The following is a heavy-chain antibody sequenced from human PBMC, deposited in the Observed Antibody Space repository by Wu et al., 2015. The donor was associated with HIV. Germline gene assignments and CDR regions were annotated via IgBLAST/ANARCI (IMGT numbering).Heavy chain of an antibody. V-gene: IGHV1-46*03. CDR3: ARAQKITIFGVVMSPGPLAY. CDR2: INPSGGST. CDR1: GYTFTSYY. D-gene: IGHD3-3*01. Sequence: QVQLVQSGAEVKKPGASVKVSCKASGYTFTSYYMHWVRQAPGQGLEWMGIINPSGGSTSYAQKFQGRVTMTRDTSTSTVYMELSSLRSEDTAVYYCARAQKITIFGVVMSPGPLAYWGQGTLVTVSS. J-gene: IGHJ4*02.